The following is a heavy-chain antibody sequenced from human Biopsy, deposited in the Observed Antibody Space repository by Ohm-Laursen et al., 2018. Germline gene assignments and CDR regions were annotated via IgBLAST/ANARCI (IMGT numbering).Heavy chain of an antibody. V-gene: IGHV3-30*18. CDR2: IFYDGSNT. J-gene: IGHJ6*02. Sequence: SLRLSCTAPGFIFNNYGMQWVRQAPGKGLEWVAFIFYDGSNTYYADSVKGRFTISRDNSRDTLYLQMSSLRAEDTAVYYCAKDRYNYTPIGGFSMDVWGQGTTVTVSS. CDR1: GFIFNNYG. CDR3: AKDRYNYTPIGGFSMDV. D-gene: IGHD5-18*01.